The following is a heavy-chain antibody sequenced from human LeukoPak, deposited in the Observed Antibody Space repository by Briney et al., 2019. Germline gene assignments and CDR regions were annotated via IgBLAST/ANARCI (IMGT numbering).Heavy chain of an antibody. D-gene: IGHD2/OR15-2a*01. V-gene: IGHV4-38-2*02. CDR2: IYHTGST. Sequence: SETLSLTCTVSGYSISSGYYWGWIRQPPGKGLEWIVNIYHTGSTYYNPSLKSRVTISVDTSKNQFSLKLSSVTAADTAVYYCARDLWRNWFDPWGQGTLVTVSS. CDR1: GYSISSGYY. J-gene: IGHJ5*02. CDR3: ARDLWRNWFDP.